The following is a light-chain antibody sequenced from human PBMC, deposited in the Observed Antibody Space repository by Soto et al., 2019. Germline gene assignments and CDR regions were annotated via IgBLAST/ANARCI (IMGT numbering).Light chain of an antibody. J-gene: IGKJ1*01. CDR2: AAS. Sequence: EIVLTQSPGTLSLSPGERATISCRASQSLSSSYLAWYQQKPGQPPRLLIYAASTRAPGIPDRFSGSGSGTDFTLTISRLEPEDFSVYFCQQHDTSPRTFGQGTKVAI. CDR3: QQHDTSPRT. CDR1: QSLSSSY. V-gene: IGKV3-20*01.